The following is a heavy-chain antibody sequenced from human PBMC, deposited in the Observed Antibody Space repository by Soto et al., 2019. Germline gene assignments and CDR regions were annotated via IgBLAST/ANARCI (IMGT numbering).Heavy chain of an antibody. CDR2: IHYSGSV. V-gene: IGHV4-30-4*01. CDR3: AREDDGGDRDYYGLDV. Sequence: SETLSLTCTVSGCSISREYYHWTWIRQAPGKGLEWIGYIHYSGSVHYNPSLQSRPTMSVDTSKNLFSLKLSSVTAADTAVYFCAREDDGGDRDYYGLDVWGQGTTVTVSS. J-gene: IGHJ6*02. CDR1: GCSISREYYH. D-gene: IGHD2-21*02.